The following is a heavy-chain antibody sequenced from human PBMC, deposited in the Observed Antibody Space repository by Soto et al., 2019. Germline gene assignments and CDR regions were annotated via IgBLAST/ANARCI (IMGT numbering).Heavy chain of an antibody. CDR3: AKGSVARVAGTDAFDF. CDR2: ISSSGDRT. Sequence: EVQLLESGGGLVQPGESLRLSCAASEFTFSSYALSWVRQAPGKGLEWVSGISSSGDRTYYADSVKGRFTISRDNFKSTLYLQMNSLRDDDTAVYYCAKGSVARVAGTDAFDFWGQGTMVTVSS. CDR1: EFTFSSYA. V-gene: IGHV3-23*01. D-gene: IGHD6-19*01. J-gene: IGHJ3*01.